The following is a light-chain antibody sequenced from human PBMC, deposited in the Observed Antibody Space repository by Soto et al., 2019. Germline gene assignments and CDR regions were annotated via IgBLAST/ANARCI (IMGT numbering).Light chain of an antibody. V-gene: IGKV3-11*01. CDR2: DAS. Sequence: EIVLTQSPATLSLSPGERATLSCRASQSVSSYLAWYQQKPGQAPRLLIYDASNMATGIPARFSGSGSGTDFALAISSLEPEDVAVYYCQQRSNWTLTFGGGTKVESK. J-gene: IGKJ4*01. CDR3: QQRSNWTLT. CDR1: QSVSSY.